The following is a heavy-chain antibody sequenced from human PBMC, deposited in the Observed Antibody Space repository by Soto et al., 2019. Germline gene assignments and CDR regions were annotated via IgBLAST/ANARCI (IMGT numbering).Heavy chain of an antibody. V-gene: IGHV3-21*06. J-gene: IGHJ4*02. Sequence: GGSLRLSCAASGLTFTRYSMNWVRQAPGKGLEWVSSISSTTNYIYYGDSMKVRFTISRDNAKNSLYLEMNSLRAEDTAVYYCARESEDLTSNFDYWGQGTLVTVSS. CDR1: GLTFTRYS. CDR3: ARESEDLTSNFDY. CDR2: ISSTTNYI.